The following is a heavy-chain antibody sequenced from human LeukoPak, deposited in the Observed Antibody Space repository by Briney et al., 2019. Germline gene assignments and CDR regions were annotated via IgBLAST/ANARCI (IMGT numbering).Heavy chain of an antibody. CDR1: GYMFSDYY. CDR3: ARVRDNACDY. V-gene: IGHV1-2*02. Sequence: GSVTVSCMASGYMFSDYYMHWVRQAPGKGLEGMGWLRGDSGDTDSPQKFKGRVTMTRDTATNTAYMQLSRLTYDDTAIYFCARVRDNACDYWGQGTLVTVSS. D-gene: IGHD1-1*01. J-gene: IGHJ4*02. CDR2: LRGDSGDT.